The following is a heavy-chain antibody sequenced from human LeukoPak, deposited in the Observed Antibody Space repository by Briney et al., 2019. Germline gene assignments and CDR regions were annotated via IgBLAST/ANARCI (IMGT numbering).Heavy chain of an antibody. V-gene: IGHV4-34*01. J-gene: IGHJ4*02. CDR3: ARGKGGYSYGFFDY. CDR2: INHSGST. D-gene: IGHD5-18*01. CDR1: GGSFSGYY. Sequence: PSETLSLTCAVYGGSFSGYYWSWIRQPPGKGLEWIGEINHSGSTNYNPSLKSRVTISVDTSKNQFSLKLSSVTAADTAVYYCARGKGGYSYGFFDYWGQGTLVTVSS.